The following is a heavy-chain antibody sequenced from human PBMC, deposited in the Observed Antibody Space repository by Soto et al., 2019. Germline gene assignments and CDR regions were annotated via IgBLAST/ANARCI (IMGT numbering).Heavy chain of an antibody. D-gene: IGHD2-2*01. CDR1: GFSLSTSGVG. Sequence: QITLKESGPTLVKPTQTLTLTCTFSGFSLSTSGVGVGWIRQPPGKALEWLALIYWDDDKRYSPSLKSRLTITNDTSKNQVVLTMTNMDPVDTATYYCAHADCSSTSCYSHNAFDIWGQGTMVTVSS. CDR3: AHADCSSTSCYSHNAFDI. CDR2: IYWDDDK. V-gene: IGHV2-5*02. J-gene: IGHJ3*02.